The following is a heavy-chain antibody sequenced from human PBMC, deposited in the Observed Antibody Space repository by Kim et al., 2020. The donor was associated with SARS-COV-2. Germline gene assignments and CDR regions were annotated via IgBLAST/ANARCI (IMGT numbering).Heavy chain of an antibody. J-gene: IGHJ4*02. CDR3: AHRRSSSSYYGDYFDY. CDR2: IYWDDDK. D-gene: IGHD6-13*01. V-gene: IGHV2-5*02. Sequence: SGPTLVNPTPTLTLTCTVSGFSVSTSGVGVGWIRQPPGKALEWLALIYWDDDKRYRPSLKSRLTITKDTSKNQVVLTMTNMDPVDTATYYCAHRRSSSSYYGDYFDYWGQGTLVTVSA. CDR1: GFSVSTSGVG.